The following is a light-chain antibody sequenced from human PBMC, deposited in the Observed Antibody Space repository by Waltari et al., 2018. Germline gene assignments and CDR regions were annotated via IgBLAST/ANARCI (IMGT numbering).Light chain of an antibody. V-gene: IGLV2-23*01. CDR1: SSDVGNYNL. J-gene: IGLJ1*01. Sequence: QSALTQPASVSGSPGQSLTISCTGTSSDVGNYNLVSWYQQHPGKAPKLMIYEGTKRPSGVSNRFSGSKSGNTASLTISGLQAEDEADYYCCSYAGSNTYVLGTGTKVTVL. CDR2: EGT. CDR3: CSYAGSNTYV.